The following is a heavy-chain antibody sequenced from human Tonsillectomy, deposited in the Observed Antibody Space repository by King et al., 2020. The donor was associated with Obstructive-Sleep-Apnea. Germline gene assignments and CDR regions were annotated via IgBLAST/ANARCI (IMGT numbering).Heavy chain of an antibody. D-gene: IGHD2-2*01. V-gene: IGHV4-30-2*01. CDR1: GGSISSRGYS. CDR3: ASEGFCSSTSCFNF. CDR2: ISHSGST. J-gene: IGHJ4*02. Sequence: QLQESGSGLVKPSQTLSLTCAVSGGSISSRGYSWSWLRHPPGKGLEWIWYISHSGSTYYNPSLGSRVTISLDRSKNQFSLKLTSVTAADTAVYYCASEGFCSSTSCFNFWGQGTLVTVSS.